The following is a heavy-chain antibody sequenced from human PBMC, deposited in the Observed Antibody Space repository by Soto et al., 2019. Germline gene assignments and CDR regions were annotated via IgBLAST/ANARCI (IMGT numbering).Heavy chain of an antibody. Sequence: QVQLQESGPGLVKPSQTLSLTCTVSGGSISSGGYYWSWIRQHPGKVLEWIGYIYYSGSTYYNPSLKSRVTISVDTSKNQFSLKLSSVTAADTAVYYCARDATYYYDSSGYHYYYYGMDVWGQGTTVTVSS. CDR1: GGSISSGGYY. D-gene: IGHD3-22*01. CDR2: IYYSGST. CDR3: ARDATYYYDSSGYHYYYYGMDV. V-gene: IGHV4-31*03. J-gene: IGHJ6*02.